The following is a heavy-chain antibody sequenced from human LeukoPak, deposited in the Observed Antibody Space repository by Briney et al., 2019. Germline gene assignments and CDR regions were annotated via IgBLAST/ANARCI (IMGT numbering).Heavy chain of an antibody. Sequence: GGSLRLSFAASGFTFSSYGMHGVGQAPGGGLEGGAIIWYDGSNRYYADSVKGRFTISRDNSKNTLYLQMNSLRAEDTAVYYCARNWGDHFDWLHDYWGQGTLVTVSS. CDR1: GFTFSSYG. D-gene: IGHD3-9*01. CDR2: IWYDGSNR. J-gene: IGHJ4*02. V-gene: IGHV3-33*01. CDR3: ARNWGDHFDWLHDY.